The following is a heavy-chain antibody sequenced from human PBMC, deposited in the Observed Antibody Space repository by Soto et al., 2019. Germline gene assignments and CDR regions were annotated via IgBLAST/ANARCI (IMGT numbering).Heavy chain of an antibody. D-gene: IGHD2-2*01. CDR1: GYSFTSYW. CDR3: SLVPAAMDYYYYYGMDV. CDR2: IYPGDSDT. V-gene: IGHV5-51*01. J-gene: IGHJ6*02. Sequence: GAALKISGKGSGYSFTSYWIGWVRQMPGKGLEWMGIIYPGDSDTRYSPSFLGQVSISAVKSISTAYLQCSSLKSSVTAMYYCSLVPAAMDYYYYYGMDVWGQGTTVTVSS.